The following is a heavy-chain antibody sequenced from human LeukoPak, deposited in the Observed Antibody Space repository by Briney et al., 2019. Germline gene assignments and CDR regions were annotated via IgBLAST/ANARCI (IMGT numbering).Heavy chain of an antibody. CDR1: GYTFTNYY. D-gene: IGHD3-22*01. CDR3: ASPRGGYYDSSGYPILDDAFDI. V-gene: IGHV1-46*01. Sequence: ASVKVSCKASGYTFTNYYMHWVRQAPGQGLEWMGIINPSGGSTSYAQKFQGRVTVTRDTSISTAYMELSRLRSDDTAVYYCASPRGGYYDSSGYPILDDAFDIWGQGTMVTVSS. J-gene: IGHJ3*02. CDR2: INPSGGST.